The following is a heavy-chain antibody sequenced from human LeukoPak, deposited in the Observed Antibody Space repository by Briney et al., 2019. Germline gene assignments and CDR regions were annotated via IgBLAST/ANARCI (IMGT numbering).Heavy chain of an antibody. J-gene: IGHJ6*03. Sequence: GGSLRLSCAASGFTFSSYSMNWVRQDPGKGLEWVSSISSSSSYIYYADSVKGRFTISRDNAKNSLYLQMNSLRAEDTAVYYCARDRRDYYGSGTYRDPYYYMDVWGKGTTVIISS. V-gene: IGHV3-21*01. CDR1: GFTFSSYS. CDR2: ISSSSSYI. CDR3: ARDRRDYYGSGTYRDPYYYMDV. D-gene: IGHD3-10*01.